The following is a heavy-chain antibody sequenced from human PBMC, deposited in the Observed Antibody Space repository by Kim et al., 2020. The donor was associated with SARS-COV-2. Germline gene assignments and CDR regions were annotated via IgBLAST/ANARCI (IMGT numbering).Heavy chain of an antibody. V-gene: IGHV4-39*07. Sequence: SETLSLTCTVSGGSISSSSYYWGWIRQPPGKGLEWIGNVYYSGSTSYYPSLKSRVTISVDTSKNQFSLKLSSVTAADTAVYYCARESHQQGYSSSWVDFRGVTDVFDIWGQGTMVTVSS. D-gene: IGHD6-13*01. CDR1: GGSISSSSYY. CDR3: ARESHQQGYSSSWVDFRGVTDVFDI. J-gene: IGHJ3*02. CDR2: VYYSGST.